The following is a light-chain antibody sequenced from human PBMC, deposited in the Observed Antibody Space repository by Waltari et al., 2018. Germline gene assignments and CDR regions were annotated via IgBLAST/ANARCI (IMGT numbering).Light chain of an antibody. CDR3: QQSYRTPLT. CDR2: AAS. V-gene: IGKV1-39*01. Sequence: DIQMTQSPSSLSASVGDRVTITCRASQSVSNYLNWYQQRPGKAPKLLIYAASTLQSGVPSRFCGSGSGTDFTLTISRQQPEDFATYCCQQSYRTPLTFSGGTKVNIK. J-gene: IGKJ4*01. CDR1: QSVSNY.